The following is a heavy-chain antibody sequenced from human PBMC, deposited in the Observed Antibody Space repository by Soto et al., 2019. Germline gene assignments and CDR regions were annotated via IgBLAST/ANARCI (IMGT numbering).Heavy chain of an antibody. CDR3: ARDQSWHDLVWWFDP. J-gene: IGHJ5*02. Sequence: EASVKVSCKASGYTFTSYEINCVRQATGQGFEYLGWMNPNSGNTGYVKKFQGRVTMTKDTSTSTVYMELNSLTSEDTAVYYCARDQSWHDLVWWFDPWGQGTLVTVSS. CDR2: MNPNSGNT. D-gene: IGHD1-1*01. CDR1: GYTFTSYE. V-gene: IGHV1-8*01.